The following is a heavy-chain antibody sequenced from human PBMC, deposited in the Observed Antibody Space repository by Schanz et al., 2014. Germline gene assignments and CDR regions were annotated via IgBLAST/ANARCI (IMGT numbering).Heavy chain of an antibody. Sequence: QVQLVESGGGVVQPGGSLRLSCAASGFTFSFSGMQWVRQAPGKGLEWVAVISYDGRSKDYADSVKGRFTISRDNSKNTVFLQMNSLRGEDTAVYYCASADYTNYFDYWGQGTLVTVSS. CDR1: GFTFSFSG. CDR2: ISYDGRSK. V-gene: IGHV3-30*19. J-gene: IGHJ4*02. CDR3: ASADYTNYFDY. D-gene: IGHD4-4*01.